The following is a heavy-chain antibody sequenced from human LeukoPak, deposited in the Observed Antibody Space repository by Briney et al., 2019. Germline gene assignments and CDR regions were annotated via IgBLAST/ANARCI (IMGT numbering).Heavy chain of an antibody. Sequence: PSETLSLTCAVYGGSFSGYYWSWIRQPPGKGLEWIGEINHSGSTNYNPSLKSRVTISVGTSKNQFSLKLSSVTAADTAVYYCARREYYDYVWGSYRPRPFDYWGQGTLVTVSS. CDR3: ARREYYDYVWGSYRPRPFDY. CDR1: GGSFSGYY. D-gene: IGHD3-16*02. V-gene: IGHV4-34*01. CDR2: INHSGST. J-gene: IGHJ4*02.